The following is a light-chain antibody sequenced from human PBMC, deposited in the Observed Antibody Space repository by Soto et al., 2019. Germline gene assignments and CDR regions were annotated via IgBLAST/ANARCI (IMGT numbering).Light chain of an antibody. CDR2: SNN. Sequence: QSVLTQPPSASGTPGQRVTISCSGSSSNIGNNTVNWYQQLPGTAPKLLIYSNNQRPSGVPDRLSGSKSGTSASLAISGLQSEDEADYYCAAWDDSLNGPVFGGGTKVTVL. J-gene: IGLJ3*02. CDR1: SSNIGNNT. CDR3: AAWDDSLNGPV. V-gene: IGLV1-44*01.